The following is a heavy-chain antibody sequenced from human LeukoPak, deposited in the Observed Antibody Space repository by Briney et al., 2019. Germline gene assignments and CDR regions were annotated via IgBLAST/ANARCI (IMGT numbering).Heavy chain of an antibody. J-gene: IGHJ4*02. CDR1: GGSVSSGSYY. D-gene: IGHD3-22*01. Sequence: SETLSLTCTVSGGSVSSGSYYWSWIRQPPGKGLEWIGYIYHSGSTNYNPSLKSRVTISVDTSKNQFSLKLSSVTAADTAVYYCARAVRDSSGPIPDYWGQGTLVTVSS. CDR2: IYHSGST. CDR3: ARAVRDSSGPIPDY. V-gene: IGHV4-61*01.